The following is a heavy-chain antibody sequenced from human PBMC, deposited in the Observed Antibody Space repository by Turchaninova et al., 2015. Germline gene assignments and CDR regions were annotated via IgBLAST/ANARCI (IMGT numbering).Heavy chain of an antibody. CDR3: ARDRTMGAPHFDY. V-gene: IGHV1-18*04. D-gene: IGHD1-26*01. J-gene: IGHJ4*01. CDR2: INCNTGGT. Sequence: QVQLVQSGVEVKKPGASVKVSCKASGYTFTSYGISWMRQAPGQGLEWMGWINCNTGGTNDSQDFQDRVTMTTDTSTGTAYMELRGLRSDDTAVYYCARDRTMGAPHFDYWGQGTLVTVAS. CDR1: GYTFTSYG.